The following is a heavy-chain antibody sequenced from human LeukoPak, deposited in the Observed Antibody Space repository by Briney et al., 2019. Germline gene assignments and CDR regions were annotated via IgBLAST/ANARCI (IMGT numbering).Heavy chain of an antibody. J-gene: IGHJ4*02. V-gene: IGHV3-7*01. CDR1: GFTFSSYW. Sequence: GGSLRLSCAASGFTFSSYWMSWVRQAPGKGLEWVANIKQDGSEKYYVDSVKGRFTISRDNAKNSLYLQMNSLRAEDTAVHYCARDPYYYDSSGYRFFDYWGQGTLVTVSS. CDR3: ARDPYYYDSSGYRFFDY. CDR2: IKQDGSEK. D-gene: IGHD3-22*01.